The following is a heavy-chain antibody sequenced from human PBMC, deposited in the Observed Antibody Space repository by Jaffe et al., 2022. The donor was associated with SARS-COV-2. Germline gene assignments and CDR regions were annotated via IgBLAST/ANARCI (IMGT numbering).Heavy chain of an antibody. Sequence: EMQLVESGGGLVQPGRSLRLSCTASGFTFGDYAMSWVRQAPGKGLEWVGFIRSKVHGGTTENAASVKGRFLISRDDSKSIAYLQMNSLKTEDTAVYYCTRALHAPHDVRSGYYPDYWGQGTLVTVSS. V-gene: IGHV3-49*04. J-gene: IGHJ4*02. CDR1: GFTFGDYA. CDR2: IRSKVHGGTT. CDR3: TRALHAPHDVRSGYYPDY. D-gene: IGHD3-3*01.